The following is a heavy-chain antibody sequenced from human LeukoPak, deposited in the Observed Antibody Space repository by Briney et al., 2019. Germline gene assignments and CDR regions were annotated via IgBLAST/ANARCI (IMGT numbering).Heavy chain of an antibody. Sequence: SETLSLTCTVSGDSISSYYWGWIRQPPGKGLEWIGIIYYSGSTYYNPSLKSRVTISVDTSKNQFSLKLSSVTAADTAVYYCARRRIVGATRSLHFDYWGQGTLVTVSS. J-gene: IGHJ4*02. D-gene: IGHD1-26*01. CDR1: GDSISSYY. CDR3: ARRRIVGATRSLHFDY. V-gene: IGHV4-39*01. CDR2: IYYSGST.